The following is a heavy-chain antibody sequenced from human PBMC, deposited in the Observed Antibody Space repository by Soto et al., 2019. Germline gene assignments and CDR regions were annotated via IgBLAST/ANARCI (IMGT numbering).Heavy chain of an antibody. D-gene: IGHD3-10*01. V-gene: IGHV3-74*01. J-gene: IGHJ4*02. Sequence: GGSLRLSCAASGFPFSISWMIWVRQVPGKGLEWVSLITSDGSKTIYADSVKGRFAISRDNAESMVYLQMNSLRAEDTGTYFCAKDYFSCLDLWGQGTPVTVSS. CDR3: AKDYFSCLDL. CDR1: GFPFSISW. CDR2: ITSDGSKT.